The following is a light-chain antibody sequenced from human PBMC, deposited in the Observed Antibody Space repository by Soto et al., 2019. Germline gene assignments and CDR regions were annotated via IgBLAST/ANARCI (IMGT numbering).Light chain of an antibody. CDR2: GVS. CDR1: QSVSSSY. Sequence: EIVLTQSPGTLSLSPGERATLSCRASQSVSSSYLAWYQQKPGQAPRLLIYGVSSRATGIPDRFSGSGSGTDFTLTISRLEPEDFAVYYCQQYCSSLTFGGGPKVEIK. CDR3: QQYCSSLT. V-gene: IGKV3-20*01. J-gene: IGKJ4*01.